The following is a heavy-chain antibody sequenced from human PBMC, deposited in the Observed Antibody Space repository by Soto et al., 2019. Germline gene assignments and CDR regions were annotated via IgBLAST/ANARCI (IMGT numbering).Heavy chain of an antibody. CDR1: GFTFSSYA. J-gene: IGHJ4*02. Sequence: EVQLLESGGGLVQPGGSLRLSCAASGFTFSSYAMSWVRQAPGKGLEWVSAISGSGGSTYYADSVKGRFTISRDNSENTLYLQMNSLRAEDTAVYYCAKDQLPMTTVTTSSDYWGQGTLVTVSS. D-gene: IGHD4-17*01. V-gene: IGHV3-23*01. CDR3: AKDQLPMTTVTTSSDY. CDR2: ISGSGGST.